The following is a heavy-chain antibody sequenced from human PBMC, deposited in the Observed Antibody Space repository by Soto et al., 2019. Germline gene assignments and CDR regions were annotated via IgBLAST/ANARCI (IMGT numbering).Heavy chain of an antibody. J-gene: IGHJ6*02. D-gene: IGHD5-18*01. V-gene: IGHV1-69*13. CDR2: IIPILGTA. CDR1: GGTFSSYA. Sequence: SVKVSCKASGGTFSSYAISWVRQAPGQGLEWMGGIIPILGTANYAQKFQGRVTITADESTSTAYMELSSLRSEDTAVYYCARDGYVDYYYGMDVWGQGTTVTVSS. CDR3: ARDGYVDYYYGMDV.